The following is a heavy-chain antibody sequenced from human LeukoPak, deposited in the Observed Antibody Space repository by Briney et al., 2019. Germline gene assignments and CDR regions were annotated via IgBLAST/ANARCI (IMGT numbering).Heavy chain of an antibody. CDR3: ARDGWGYYYYYGMDV. CDR1: GYTFTSYY. CDR2: INPSGGST. Sequence: RASVKVSCKASGYTFTSYYMHWVRQAPGQGLEWMGIINPSGGSTSYAQKFQGRVTMTRDTPTSTVYMELSSLRSEDTAVYYCARDGWGYYYYYGMDVWGQGTTVTVSS. J-gene: IGHJ6*02. V-gene: IGHV1-46*01. D-gene: IGHD6-19*01.